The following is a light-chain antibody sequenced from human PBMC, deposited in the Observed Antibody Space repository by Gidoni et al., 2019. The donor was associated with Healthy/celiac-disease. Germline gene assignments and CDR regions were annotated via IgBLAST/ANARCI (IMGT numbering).Light chain of an antibody. CDR2: AAS. V-gene: IGKV1-39*01. J-gene: IGKJ2*01. CDR3: QERYSTPYT. CDR1: QSISNY. Sequence: DIQMTHSPSSLSASVGDRVNITCRASQSISNYLNWYQQKPGKAPKLLIYAASSLQSGVPSRFSGSGSGTDFTLTISSLQPEDFATYYCQERYSTPYTFXQXTKLEIK.